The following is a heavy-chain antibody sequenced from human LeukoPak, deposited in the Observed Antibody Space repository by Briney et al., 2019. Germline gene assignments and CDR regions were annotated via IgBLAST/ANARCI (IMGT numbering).Heavy chain of an antibody. CDR3: ARDPAKFWSGHDY. D-gene: IGHD3-3*01. CDR2: IWYDGSNK. CDR1: GFTFSSYG. J-gene: IGHJ4*02. Sequence: GGSLRLSCAASGFTFSSYGMHWVRQAPGKGLEWVAVIWYDGSNKYYADSVKGRLTISRDNSKNTLYVQMNSLRAEDTAVYYCARDPAKFWSGHDYWGQGTLVTVSS. V-gene: IGHV3-33*01.